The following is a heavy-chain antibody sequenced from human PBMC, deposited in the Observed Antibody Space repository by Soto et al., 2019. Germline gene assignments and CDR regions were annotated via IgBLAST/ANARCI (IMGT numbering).Heavy chain of an antibody. D-gene: IGHD2-15*01. CDR1: GFTFSSYG. CDR3: AKGDKYCSGGSCYIFL. CDR2: ISYDGSNK. Sequence: GGSLRLSCAASGFTFSSYGMHWVRQAPGKGLEWVAVISYDGSNKYYADSVKGRFTISRDNSKNTLYLQMNSLRAEDTAVYYCAKGDKYCSGGSCYIFLWGQGTLVTVSS. J-gene: IGHJ4*02. V-gene: IGHV3-30*18.